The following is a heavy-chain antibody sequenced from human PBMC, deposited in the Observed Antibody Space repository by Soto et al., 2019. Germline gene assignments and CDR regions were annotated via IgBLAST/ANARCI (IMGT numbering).Heavy chain of an antibody. CDR1: GFTFSSYA. CDR3: AQRVGARADYGEVFDY. D-gene: IGHD4-17*01. J-gene: IGHJ4*02. V-gene: IGHV3-23*01. CDR2: ISGSGGST. Sequence: GGSLRLSCAASGFTFSSYAMSWVRQAPGKGLEWVSAISGSGGSTYYADSVKGRFTISRDNSKNTLYLQMNSLRAEDTALYYWAQRVGARADYGEVFDYWGQGTLVTVSS.